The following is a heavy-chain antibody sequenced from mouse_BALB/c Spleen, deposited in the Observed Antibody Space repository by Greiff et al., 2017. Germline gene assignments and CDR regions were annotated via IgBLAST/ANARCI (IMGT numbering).Heavy chain of an antibody. J-gene: IGHJ2*01. Sequence: DVKLVESGGGLVKPGGSLKLSCAASGFTFSSYAMSWVRQSPEKRLEWVAEISSGGSYTYYPDTVTGRFTISRDNAKNTLYLEMSSLRSEDTAMYYCARDKYYGGFDYWGQGTTLTVSS. CDR2: ISSGGSYT. V-gene: IGHV5-9-4*01. CDR1: GFTFSSYA. CDR3: ARDKYYGGFDY. D-gene: IGHD1-2*01.